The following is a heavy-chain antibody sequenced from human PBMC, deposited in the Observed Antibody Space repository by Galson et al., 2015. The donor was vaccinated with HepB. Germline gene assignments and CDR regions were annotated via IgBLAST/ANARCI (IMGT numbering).Heavy chain of an antibody. J-gene: IGHJ2*01. V-gene: IGHV4-59*01. CDR2: IYYSWST. D-gene: IGHD3-22*01. CDR1: GGSISSYY. CDR3: ARVIYDSSGYYYLWYFDL. Sequence: ETLSLTCTVSGGSISSYYWSWIRQPPGKGLEWIGHIYYSWSTNYNPSLKSRVTISVDTSKNQFSLKLSSVTAADTAVYYCARVIYDSSGYYYLWYFDLWGRGTLVTVSS.